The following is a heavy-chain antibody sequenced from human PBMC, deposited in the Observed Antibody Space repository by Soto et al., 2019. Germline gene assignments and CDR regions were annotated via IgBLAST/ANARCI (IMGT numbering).Heavy chain of an antibody. J-gene: IGHJ4*02. D-gene: IGHD2-2*02. CDR2: IYWDDDK. V-gene: IGHV2-5*02. CDR1: GFSLSTSGVG. CDR3: ARSSYCSSTSCYSY. Sequence: QITLKESGPTLVKPTQTLTLTCTFSGFSLSTSGVGVGWIRQPPGKALEWLALIYWDDDKRYSPSLKSRLTITKDPSKNQVVLTMTNMDPVDTATYYCARSSYCSSTSCYSYWGQGTLVTVSS.